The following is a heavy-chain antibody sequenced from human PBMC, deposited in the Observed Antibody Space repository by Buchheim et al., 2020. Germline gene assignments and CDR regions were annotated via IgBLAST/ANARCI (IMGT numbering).Heavy chain of an antibody. D-gene: IGHD2-15*01. J-gene: IGHJ4*02. CDR1: GFTFSSYA. CDR2: ISGSGGST. Sequence: EVQLLESGGGLVQPGGSLRLSCAASGFTFSSYAMSWVRQAPGKGLEWVSAISGSGGSTYYADSVKGRFTIPRDNSKNTLYLQMNSLRAEDTAVYYCAKRGCSGGSCYSKPFDYWGQGTL. V-gene: IGHV3-23*01. CDR3: AKRGCSGGSCYSKPFDY.